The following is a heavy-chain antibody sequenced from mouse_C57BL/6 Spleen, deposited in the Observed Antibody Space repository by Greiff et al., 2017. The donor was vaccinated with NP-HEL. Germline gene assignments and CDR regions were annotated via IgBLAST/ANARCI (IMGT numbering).Heavy chain of an antibody. J-gene: IGHJ4*01. CDR1: GFSLTSYA. CDR3: ARKNYGSLYAMDY. CDR2: IWTGGGT. V-gene: IGHV2-9-1*01. Sequence: VKLVESGPGLVAPSQSLSITCTVSGFSLTSYAISWVRQPPGKGLEWLGVIWTGGGTNYNSAPKSRLSISKDNSKSQVLLKMNSLQTDDTARYYCARKNYGSLYAMDYWGQGTSVTVSS. D-gene: IGHD1-1*01.